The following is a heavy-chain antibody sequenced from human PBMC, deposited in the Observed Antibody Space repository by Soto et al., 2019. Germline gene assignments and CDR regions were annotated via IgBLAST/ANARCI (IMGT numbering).Heavy chain of an antibody. V-gene: IGHV4-31*03. D-gene: IGHD6-13*01. J-gene: IGHJ5*02. Sequence: PSETLSLTCTVSGGSISSGGYYWCWIRQHPGKGLEWIGYIYYSGSTYYNPSLKSRVTISVDTSKNQFSLKLSSVTAADTAVYYCARALAAAGLPSWFDPWGQGTLVTVSS. CDR3: ARALAAAGLPSWFDP. CDR2: IYYSGST. CDR1: GGSISSGGYY.